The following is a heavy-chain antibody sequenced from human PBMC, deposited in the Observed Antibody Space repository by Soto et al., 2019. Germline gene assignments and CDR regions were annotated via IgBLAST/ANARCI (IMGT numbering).Heavy chain of an antibody. D-gene: IGHD1-26*01. Sequence: HPGGSLRLSCAASGFTFSSYGMPWVRQAPGKGLEWVAVISYDGSNKYYADSVKGRFTISRDNSKNTLYLQMNTLRAEDTAVYYCAKDVVVGATPGLGDYYYYYGMDVWGQGTTVTVSS. CDR1: GFTFSSYG. J-gene: IGHJ6*02. CDR2: ISYDGSNK. V-gene: IGHV3-30*18. CDR3: AKDVVVGATPGLGDYYYYYGMDV.